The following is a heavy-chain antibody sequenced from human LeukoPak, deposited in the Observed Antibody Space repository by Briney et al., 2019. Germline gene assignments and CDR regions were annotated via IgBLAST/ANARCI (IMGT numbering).Heavy chain of an antibody. D-gene: IGHD2-2*01. CDR3: AKVGYCSSNCFRTHDY. CDR1: GFSFSVSV. J-gene: IGHJ4*02. Sequence: GGSLRLSCVASGFSFSVSVMSWVRQAPGKGLELVSAISDDAAVTYYAASVRGRFTISRDNSRNTVYLQMNSLRAEDTATYYCAKVGYCSSNCFRTHDYWGQGALVTVSS. V-gene: IGHV3-23*01. CDR2: ISDDAAVT.